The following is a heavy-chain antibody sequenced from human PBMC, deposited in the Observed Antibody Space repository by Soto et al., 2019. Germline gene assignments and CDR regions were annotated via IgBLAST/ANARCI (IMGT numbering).Heavy chain of an antibody. J-gene: IGHJ6*02. CDR3: ANLVAGSYYYGMDV. CDR2: ISGSGTGT. CDR1: GFTFSSYV. V-gene: IGHV3-23*01. D-gene: IGHD6-19*01. Sequence: EVQLLESGGGLVQPGGSLRLSCAASGFTFSSYVMSWVRQAPGKGLEWVSVISGSGTGTYYADSVKGRFTIPRDNSKNTLYLQMNSLRAEDTALYYCANLVAGSYYYGMDVWGQGTTVTVSS.